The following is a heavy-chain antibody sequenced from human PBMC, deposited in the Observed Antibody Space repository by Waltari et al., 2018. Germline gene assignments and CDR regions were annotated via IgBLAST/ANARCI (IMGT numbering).Heavy chain of an antibody. D-gene: IGHD6-13*01. V-gene: IGHV4-4*07. CDR3: ARGPHSSSWGGWFDP. CDR1: GGSISSYY. Sequence: QVQLQESGPGLVKPSETLSLTCTVSGGSISSYYRSWIRQPAGKGLEWIGRIYTSGSTNYNPSLKSRVTMSVDTSKNQFSLKLSSVTAADTAVYYCARGPHSSSWGGWFDPWGQGTLVTVSS. CDR2: IYTSGST. J-gene: IGHJ5*02.